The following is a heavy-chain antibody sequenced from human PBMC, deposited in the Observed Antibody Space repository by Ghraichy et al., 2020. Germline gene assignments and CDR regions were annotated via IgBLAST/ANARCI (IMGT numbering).Heavy chain of an antibody. Sequence: SETLSLTCTVSGGSISSSSYYWGWIRQPPGKGLEWIGSIYYSGSTYYNPSLKSRVTISVDTSKNQFSLKLSSVTAADTAVYYCARRGGVVVPAAMEWGQGTMVTVSS. D-gene: IGHD2-2*01. CDR3: ARRGGVVVPAAME. CDR2: IYYSGST. J-gene: IGHJ3*01. CDR1: GGSISSSSYY. V-gene: IGHV4-39*01.